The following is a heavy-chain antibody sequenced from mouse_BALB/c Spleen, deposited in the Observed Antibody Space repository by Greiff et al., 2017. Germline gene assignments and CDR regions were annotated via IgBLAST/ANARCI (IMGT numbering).Heavy chain of an antibody. J-gene: IGHJ2*01. D-gene: IGHD1-1*01. CDR2: ISDGGSYT. CDR1: GFTFSDYY. Sequence: DVHLVESGGGLVKPGGSLKLSCAASGFTFSDYYMYWVRQTPEKRLEWVATISDGGSYTYYPDSVKGRFTISRDNAKNNLYLQMSSLKSEDTAMYYCARAHYGSSYVDYWGQGTTLTVSS. CDR3: ARAHYGSSYVDY. V-gene: IGHV5-4*02.